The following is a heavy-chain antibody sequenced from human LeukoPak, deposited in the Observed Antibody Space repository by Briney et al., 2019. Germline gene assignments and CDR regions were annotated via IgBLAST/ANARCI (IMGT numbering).Heavy chain of an antibody. CDR2: ISSSSSTI. J-gene: IGHJ6*03. CDR1: GFSFSNYS. Sequence: GGSLRLSCAASGFSFSNYSMNWVRQAPGKGLEWVSYISSSSSTIYYADSVKGRFTIFRDNAKNSLYLQMNSLRAEDTAVYYCARGPHYDFWSGYFRGGDYMDVWGKGTTVTVSS. D-gene: IGHD3-3*01. CDR3: ARGPHYDFWSGYFRGGDYMDV. V-gene: IGHV3-48*01.